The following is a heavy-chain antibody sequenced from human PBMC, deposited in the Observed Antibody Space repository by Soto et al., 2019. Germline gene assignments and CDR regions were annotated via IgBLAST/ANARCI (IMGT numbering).Heavy chain of an antibody. CDR1: GYSFTSYW. D-gene: IGHD5-18*01. Sequence: LGESLKISCKGSGYSFTSYWIGWVRQMPGKGLEWMGIIYPGDSDTRYSPSFQGQVTISADKSISTAYLQWSSLKASDTAMYYCARRGYSYGIYYYGMDVWGPGTTVTVSS. CDR2: IYPGDSDT. V-gene: IGHV5-51*01. CDR3: ARRGYSYGIYYYGMDV. J-gene: IGHJ6*02.